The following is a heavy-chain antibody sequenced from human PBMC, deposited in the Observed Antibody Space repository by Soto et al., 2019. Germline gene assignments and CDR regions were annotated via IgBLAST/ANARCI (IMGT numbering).Heavy chain of an antibody. V-gene: IGHV3-30*18. CDR3: AKDLPDYYDSSGYPDY. J-gene: IGHJ4*02. CDR2: ISYDGSNK. CDR1: GFTFSSYG. Sequence: GGSLRLSCAASGFTFSSYGMHWVRQAPGKGLEWVAVISYDGSNKYYADSVKGRFTISRDNSKNTLYLQMNSLRAEDTAVYYCAKDLPDYYDSSGYPDYWGQGTLVTVS. D-gene: IGHD3-22*01.